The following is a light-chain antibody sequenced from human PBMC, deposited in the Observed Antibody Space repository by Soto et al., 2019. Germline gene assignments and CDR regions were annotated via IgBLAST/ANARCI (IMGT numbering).Light chain of an antibody. V-gene: IGKV3-20*01. CDR2: GAS. J-gene: IGKJ4*01. Sequence: EIVLTQSPGTLSLSPGERATLSCRASQSVRSNYLAWYQQIPGQAPRLLVYGASSRATGIPDRFSGSGSGTDFTLTIRRLEPEDFAVYYCQQYGNSSFTFGGGTKVDI. CDR1: QSVRSNY. CDR3: QQYGNSSFT.